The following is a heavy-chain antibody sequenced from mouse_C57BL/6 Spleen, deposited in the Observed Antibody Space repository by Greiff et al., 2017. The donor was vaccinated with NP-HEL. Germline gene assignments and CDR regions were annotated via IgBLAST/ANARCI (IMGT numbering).Heavy chain of an antibody. V-gene: IGHV1-85*01. Sequence: VQLQQSGPELVKPGASVKLSCKASGYTFTSYDINWVKQRPGQGLEWIGWIYPRDGSTKYNEKFKGKATLTVDTSSSTAYMELHSLTSEDSAVYFCARAAQATEDYFDYWGQGTTLTVSS. D-gene: IGHD3-2*02. CDR3: ARAAQATEDYFDY. CDR2: IYPRDGST. J-gene: IGHJ2*01. CDR1: GYTFTSYD.